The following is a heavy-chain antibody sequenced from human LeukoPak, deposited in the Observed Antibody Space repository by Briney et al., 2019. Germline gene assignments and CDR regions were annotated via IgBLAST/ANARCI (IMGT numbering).Heavy chain of an antibody. D-gene: IGHD3-3*01. CDR1: GFTFSSNV. Sequence: PGGSLRLSCAASGFTFSSNVMSWVRQAPGKGLEWVGRIKSKTDGGTTDYAAPVKGRFTISRDDSKNTLYLQMNSLKTEDTAVYYCTTGTGYDFWSGYYYRSWEFDYWGQGTLVTVSS. CDR3: TTGTGYDFWSGYYYRSWEFDY. V-gene: IGHV3-15*01. CDR2: IKSKTDGGTT. J-gene: IGHJ4*02.